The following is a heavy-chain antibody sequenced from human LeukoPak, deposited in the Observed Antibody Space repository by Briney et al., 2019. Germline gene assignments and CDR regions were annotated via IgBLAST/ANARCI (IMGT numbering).Heavy chain of an antibody. CDR3: ATLGDDFWSGYYRDFDY. Sequence: ASVKVSCKVSGYTLTELSMHWVRQAPGKGLEWMGGFDPEDGETIYAQKFQGRVTMTEDTSTDTAYMELSSLRSEDTAVYYCATLGDDFWSGYYRDFDYWGQGTLVTVSS. CDR2: FDPEDGET. J-gene: IGHJ4*02. D-gene: IGHD3-3*01. CDR1: GYTLTELS. V-gene: IGHV1-24*01.